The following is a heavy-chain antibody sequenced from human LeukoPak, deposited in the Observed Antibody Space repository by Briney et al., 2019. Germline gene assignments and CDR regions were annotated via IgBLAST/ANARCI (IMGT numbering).Heavy chain of an antibody. J-gene: IGHJ5*02. CDR2: ISGSGGST. CDR3: AKDRNRGSYYNWFDP. Sequence: PGGSLRLXCAASGFTFSSYAVSWVRQAPGKGLEWVSAISGSGGSTYYADSVKGRFTISRDNSKNTLYLQMNSLRAEDTAAYYCAKDRNRGSYYNWFDPWGQGTLVTVSS. D-gene: IGHD1-26*01. V-gene: IGHV3-23*01. CDR1: GFTFSSYA.